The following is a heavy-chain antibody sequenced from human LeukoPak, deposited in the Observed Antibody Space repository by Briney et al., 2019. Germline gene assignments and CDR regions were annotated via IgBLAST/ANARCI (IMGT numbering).Heavy chain of an antibody. D-gene: IGHD3-10*01. CDR2: ISSSSSYI. J-gene: IGHJ4*02. CDR1: GFTFSSYS. V-gene: IGHV3-21*01. Sequence: GGSLRLSCAASGFTFSSYSMNWVRQAPGKGLEWVSSISSSSSYIYYADSVKGRFTISRDNAKNSLYLQMNSLRAEDAAVYYCAHLPSSGTGIVDYWGQGTLVTVSS. CDR3: AHLPSSGTGIVDY.